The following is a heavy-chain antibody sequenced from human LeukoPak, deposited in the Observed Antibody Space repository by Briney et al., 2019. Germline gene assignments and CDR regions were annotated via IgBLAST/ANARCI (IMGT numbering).Heavy chain of an antibody. CDR1: GFTFSSYS. Sequence: GGSLRLSCAASGFTFSSYSMNWVRQAPGKGLEWVSSISSSSSYIYYAGSVKGRFTISRDNAKNSQYLQMNSLRAEDTAVYYCARDLTPHWGQGTLVTISS. CDR3: ARDLTPH. J-gene: IGHJ4*02. CDR2: ISSSSSYI. V-gene: IGHV3-21*01.